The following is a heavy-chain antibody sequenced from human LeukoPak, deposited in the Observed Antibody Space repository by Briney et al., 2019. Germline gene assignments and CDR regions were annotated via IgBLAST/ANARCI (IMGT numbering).Heavy chain of an antibody. V-gene: IGHV6-1*01. CDR3: ARESGYYSFDL. Sequence: SQTLSLTCAISGDSVSSNSVAWNWIRQSPSRGLEWLGRTYYRSKWYDDYEVSVKSRIAINPDTSKNQFSLQLNSVTPEDMAVYYCARESGYYSFDLWGRGTLVTVSS. J-gene: IGHJ2*01. CDR2: TYYRSKWYD. CDR1: GDSVSSNSVA. D-gene: IGHD3-22*01.